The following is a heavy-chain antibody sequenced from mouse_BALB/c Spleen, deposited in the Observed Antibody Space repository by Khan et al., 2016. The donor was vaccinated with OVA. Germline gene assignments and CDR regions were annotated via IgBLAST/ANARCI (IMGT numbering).Heavy chain of an antibody. D-gene: IGHD2-3*01. J-gene: IGHJ4*01. CDR3: ARGYDGDYAIDY. CDR2: IDPSDSET. Sequence: QVQLQQPGAELVKPGAPVKLSCKASGYTFTSYWMNWVKQRPGRGLEWIGRIDPSDSETHYNQKFKDKATLTVDKSSSTAYIQLSSLTSADSAVYYGARGYDGDYAIDYWGQGTSVTVSS. CDR1: GYTFTSYW. V-gene: IGHV1-69*02.